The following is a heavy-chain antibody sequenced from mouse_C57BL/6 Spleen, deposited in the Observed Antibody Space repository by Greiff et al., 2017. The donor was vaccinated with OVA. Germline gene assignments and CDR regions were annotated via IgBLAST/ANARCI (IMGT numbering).Heavy chain of an antibody. J-gene: IGHJ2*02. CDR1: GYTFTDYE. V-gene: IGHV1-15*01. CDR3: TRYGPARDY. CDR2: IDPESGGT. Sequence: QVQLQQSGAELVRPGASVKLSCKASGYTFTDYEMHWVKQTPVQGLEWIGTIDPESGGTDYNQKFKGKAILTADKSYRPPYMDLLSLTSDVSSVYYCTRYGPARDYWGQGTSLTVSS. D-gene: IGHD1-1*01.